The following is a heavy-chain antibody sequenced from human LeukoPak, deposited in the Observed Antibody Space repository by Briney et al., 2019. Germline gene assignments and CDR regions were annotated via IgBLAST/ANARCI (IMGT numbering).Heavy chain of an antibody. CDR2: IRYDERNK. D-gene: IGHD2/OR15-2a*01. CDR3: ARSPTFRGWFDP. J-gene: IGHJ5*02. CDR1: GFTFSSYA. Sequence: GGSLRLSCAASGFTFSSYAMHWVRQAPGKGLEWVAFIRYDERNKYYSDSVKGRFTISRDNSKNTLYLQMNSLRAEDTAVYYCARSPTFRGWFDPWGQGTLVTVSS. V-gene: IGHV3-30*02.